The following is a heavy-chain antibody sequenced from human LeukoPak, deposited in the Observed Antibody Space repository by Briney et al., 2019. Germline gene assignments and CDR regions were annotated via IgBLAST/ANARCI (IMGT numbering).Heavy chain of an antibody. V-gene: IGHV4-59*01. CDR2: IYYSGST. J-gene: IGHJ5*02. CDR3: ARERIAARRNWFDP. CDR1: DGSITSYY. D-gene: IGHD6-6*01. Sequence: SETLSLTCTVSDGSITSYYWSWIRQPPGKGLEWIGYIYYSGSTNYNPSLKSRVTISVDTSKNQFSLKLSSVTAADTAVYYCARERIAARRNWFDPWGQGTLVTVSS.